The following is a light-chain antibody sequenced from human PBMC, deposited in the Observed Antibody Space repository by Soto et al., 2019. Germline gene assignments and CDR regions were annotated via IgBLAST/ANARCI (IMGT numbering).Light chain of an antibody. CDR3: QQYNNWPFS. CDR1: QSVSSN. CDR2: GAS. V-gene: IGKV3-15*01. Sequence: EIAMTQSPATLCVSPGERATLSCRASQSVSSNLAWYQQKPGRAPRLLIYGASTRATGMPARFSGSGSGTEFTLTISGLQSEDFALYFCQQYNNWPFSFGPGTRLEI. J-gene: IGKJ5*01.